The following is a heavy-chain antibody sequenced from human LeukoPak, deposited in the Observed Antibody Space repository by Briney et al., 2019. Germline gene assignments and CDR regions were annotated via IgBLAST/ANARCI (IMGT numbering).Heavy chain of an antibody. D-gene: IGHD3-22*01. J-gene: IGHJ4*02. V-gene: IGHV4-59*01. CDR3: ARADDSSGYPFDY. CDR2: IYYSGST. Sequence: WIGYIYYSGSTNYNPSLKSRVTISVDTSKNQFSLKLSSVTAADTAVYYCARADDSSGYPFDYWGQGTLVTVSS.